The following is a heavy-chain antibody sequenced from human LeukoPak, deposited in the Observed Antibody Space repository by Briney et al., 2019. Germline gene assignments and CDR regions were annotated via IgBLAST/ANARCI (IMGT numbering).Heavy chain of an antibody. J-gene: IGHJ6*04. Sequence: GASVKVSCKASGGTFSSYAISWVRQAPGQGLEWMGGIIPIFGTANYAQKFQGRVTITTDESTSTAYMELSSLRSEDTAVYYCARERNSNYVLDVWGKGTTVTVSS. V-gene: IGHV1-69*05. D-gene: IGHD4-11*01. CDR1: GGTFSSYA. CDR3: ARERNSNYVLDV. CDR2: IIPIFGTA.